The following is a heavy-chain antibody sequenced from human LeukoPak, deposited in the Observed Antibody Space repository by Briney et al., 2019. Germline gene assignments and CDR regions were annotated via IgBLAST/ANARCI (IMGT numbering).Heavy chain of an antibody. Sequence: PSETLSLACTVSGGSISSYYWSWIRQPPGKGPEWIGYIYHSGSTYYNPSLKSRVTISVDRSKNQFSLKLSSVTAADTAVYYCARGSGSYLYYYYGMDVWGQGTTVTVSS. J-gene: IGHJ6*02. V-gene: IGHV4-59*01. CDR3: ARGSGSYLYYYYGMDV. CDR1: GGSISSYY. D-gene: IGHD1-26*01. CDR2: IYHSGST.